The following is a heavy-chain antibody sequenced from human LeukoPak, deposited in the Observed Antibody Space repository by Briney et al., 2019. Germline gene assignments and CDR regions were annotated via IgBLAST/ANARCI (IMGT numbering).Heavy chain of an antibody. Sequence: GGSLRLSCEASGSLRGYAMSWVRQAPGKGLEWVLSLSSSGSYMYYTDSVKGRFTISRDNARNSVSLQMNSLRVEDTAIYFCARCALGVWADNYYMDVWGNGTTVIVSS. D-gene: IGHD3-16*01. CDR3: ARCALGVWADNYYMDV. CDR2: LSSSGSYM. V-gene: IGHV3-21*01. CDR1: GSLRGYA. J-gene: IGHJ6*03.